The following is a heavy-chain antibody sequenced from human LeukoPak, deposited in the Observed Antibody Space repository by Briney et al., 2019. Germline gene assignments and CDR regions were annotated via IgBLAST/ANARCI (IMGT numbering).Heavy chain of an antibody. CDR1: GFTFSNHA. J-gene: IGHJ6*02. CDR3: AKLLGTMWPMWGLDV. V-gene: IGHV3-23*01. CDR2: INIRSTGT. D-gene: IGHD2-8*02. Sequence: PGMSLRLSCTVSGFTFSNHAMNWVRQSPGKGLEWISGINIRSTGTYYADSVKGRFTISRDDSKNTLYLQMNSLSIEDTAIYCCAKLLGTMWPMWGLDVWGQGTTVTVSS.